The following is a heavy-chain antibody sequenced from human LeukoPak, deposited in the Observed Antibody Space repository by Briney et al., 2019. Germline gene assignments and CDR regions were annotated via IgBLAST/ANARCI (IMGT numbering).Heavy chain of an antibody. D-gene: IGHD3-3*01. V-gene: IGHV3-66*01. J-gene: IGHJ4*02. CDR1: GFTFSTYS. CDR3: ARVSDWSLDY. Sequence: GGSLRLSCAASGFTFSTYSMNWVRQAPGKGLEWVSVIYSGGSTYYADSVKGRFTISRDNSKNTLYFQMNSLRAEDTAVYYCARVSDWSLDYWGQGTLVTVSS. CDR2: IYSGGST.